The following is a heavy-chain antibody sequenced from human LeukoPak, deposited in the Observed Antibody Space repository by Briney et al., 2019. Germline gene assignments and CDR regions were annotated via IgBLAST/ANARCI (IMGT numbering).Heavy chain of an antibody. J-gene: IGHJ3*02. D-gene: IGHD6-13*01. CDR3: ARDTGYSSSWYTGAFDI. CDR2: INPNSGGT. Sequence: GASVTVSCTASGYTFTGYYMHWVRQAPGQGLEWMGWINPNSGGTNYAQKFQGRVTMTRDTSISTAYMELSRLRSDDTAVYYCARDTGYSSSWYTGAFDIWGQGTMVTVSS. CDR1: GYTFTGYY. V-gene: IGHV1-2*02.